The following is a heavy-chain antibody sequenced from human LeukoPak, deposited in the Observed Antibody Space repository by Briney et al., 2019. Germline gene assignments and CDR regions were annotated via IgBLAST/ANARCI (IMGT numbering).Heavy chain of an antibody. CDR3: AKAGAYDSSGYYYYLDY. J-gene: IGHJ4*02. V-gene: IGHV3-30*18. CDR1: GFTLSTFG. D-gene: IGHD3-22*01. Sequence: GGSLRLSCAASGFTLSTFGNHWVRQAPGKGLEWVASISSDGNNKYYVGSVEGRFTISRDNSRNTLYLQMSSLRTEDTAVYYCAKAGAYDSSGYYYYLDYWGQGTLVTVPS. CDR2: ISSDGNNK.